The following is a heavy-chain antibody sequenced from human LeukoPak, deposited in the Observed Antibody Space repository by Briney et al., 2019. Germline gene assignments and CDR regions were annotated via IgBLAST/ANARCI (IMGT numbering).Heavy chain of an antibody. J-gene: IGHJ6*02. D-gene: IGHD3-22*01. CDR1: GYTFTSYG. CDR3: ARDSTSYYDSSGYYGPYYYYGMDV. V-gene: IGHV1-18*01. Sequence: GASVKVSCKASGYTFTSYGISWVRQAPGQGLEWMGWISAYNGNTNYAQKLQGRVTMTTDTSTSTAYMELRSLRSDDTAVYYCARDSTSYYDSSGYYGPYYYYGMDVWGQGTTVTVSS. CDR2: ISAYNGNT.